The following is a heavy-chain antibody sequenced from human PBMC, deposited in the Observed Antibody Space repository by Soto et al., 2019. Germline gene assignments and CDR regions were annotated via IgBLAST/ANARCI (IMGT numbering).Heavy chain of an antibody. CDR1: GGSISSSSYY. D-gene: IGHD5-18*01. CDR2: IYYSGST. V-gene: IGHV4-39*01. J-gene: IGHJ4*02. CDR3: ATGGGYSSAEYYFDY. Sequence: SETLSLTCTVSGGSISSSSYYWGWIRRPPGKGLEWIGSIYYSGSTYYNPSLKSRVTISVDTPKNQFSLKLSSVTAADTAVYYCATGGGYSSAEYYFDYWGQGTLVTVSS.